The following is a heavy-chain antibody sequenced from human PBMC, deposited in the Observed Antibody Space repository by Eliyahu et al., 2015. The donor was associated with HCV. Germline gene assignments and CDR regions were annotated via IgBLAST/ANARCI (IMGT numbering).Heavy chain of an antibody. V-gene: IGHV1-8*01. CDR2: MNPNSGNX. Sequence: QVQLVQSGAEVKKPGASVKVSXKASGDTFXXXDINWXRQAPGQGLXWMGWMNPNSGNXGYAQKFQGRVTMTRNTSISTAYMELSSLRSEDTAVYYCAREAFLGELSRGLCFDPWGQGTLVTVSS. CDR3: AREAFLGELSRGLCFDP. J-gene: IGHJ5*02. D-gene: IGHD3-16*02. CDR1: GDTFXXXD.